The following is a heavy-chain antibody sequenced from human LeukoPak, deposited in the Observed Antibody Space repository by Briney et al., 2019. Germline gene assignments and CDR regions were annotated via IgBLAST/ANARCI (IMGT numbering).Heavy chain of an antibody. D-gene: IGHD3-3*01. CDR2: ISWNSGSI. Sequence: GGSLRLSCAASGFTFDDYAMHWVRQAPGKGLEWVSGISWNSGSIGYADSVKGRFTISRDNAKNSLYLQMNSLRAEDTALYYCAKDPFGVVIGSNNWFDPWGQGTLVTVSS. CDR1: GFTFDDYA. CDR3: AKDPFGVVIGSNNWFDP. V-gene: IGHV3-9*01. J-gene: IGHJ5*02.